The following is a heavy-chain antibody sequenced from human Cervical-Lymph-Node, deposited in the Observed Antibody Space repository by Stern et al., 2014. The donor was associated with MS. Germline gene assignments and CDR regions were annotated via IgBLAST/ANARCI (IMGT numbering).Heavy chain of an antibody. D-gene: IGHD3-22*01. Sequence: EVQLVESGGGLVQPGRSLRLSCAASGFTFDDYAMHWVRQAPGKGLEWVSGISRNSGTVYYAASVKGRFTISRDNAKNSLFLQMNSLRPEDTALYYCAHFSQDSSGWDAFDIWGQGTMVTVSS. J-gene: IGHJ3*02. CDR1: GFTFDDYA. V-gene: IGHV3-9*01. CDR3: AHFSQDSSGWDAFDI. CDR2: ISRNSGTV.